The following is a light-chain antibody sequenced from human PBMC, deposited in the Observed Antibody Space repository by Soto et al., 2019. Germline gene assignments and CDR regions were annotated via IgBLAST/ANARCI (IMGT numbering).Light chain of an antibody. CDR3: SSYTSSSTLLYV. CDR1: SSDVGGYNY. CDR2: DVS. Sequence: QSALTQPASVSGSPGQSITISCTGTSSDVGGYNYVSWYQQNPGKAPKLMMYDVSNRPSGVSNRFSGSKSGNTASLTISGLQAEDEADYYCSSYTSSSTLLYVFGAGTKLNVL. V-gene: IGLV2-14*01. J-gene: IGLJ1*01.